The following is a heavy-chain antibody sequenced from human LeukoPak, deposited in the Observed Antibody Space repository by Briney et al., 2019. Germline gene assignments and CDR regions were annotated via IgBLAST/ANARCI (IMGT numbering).Heavy chain of an antibody. Sequence: PGGSLRLSCAASGFTFSSYAMSWVRQAPGKGLEWVSAISASGGSTYYADSVNGRFTISRDNSKNTLYLQMNSLRAEDTALYYCAKDQQDYYNILTGLFDYWGQGTLVTVSS. CDR2: ISASGGST. V-gene: IGHV3-23*01. J-gene: IGHJ4*02. CDR1: GFTFSSYA. CDR3: AKDQQDYYNILTGLFDY. D-gene: IGHD3-9*01.